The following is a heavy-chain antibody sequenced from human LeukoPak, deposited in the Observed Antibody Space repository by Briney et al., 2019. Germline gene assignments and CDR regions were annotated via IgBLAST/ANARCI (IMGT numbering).Heavy chain of an antibody. J-gene: IGHJ4*02. V-gene: IGHV3-49*03. D-gene: IGHD3-22*01. CDR1: GFTFGDYA. CDR2: IRSKAYGGTT. Sequence: GGSLRLSCTASGFTFGDYAMSWFRQAPGKGLEWVGFIRSKAYGGTTEYAASVKGRFTISRDDSKSIAYLQMNSLKTEDTAVYYCTTETYYYDSSGYYHFDYWGRGTLVTVSS. CDR3: TTETYYYDSSGYYHFDY.